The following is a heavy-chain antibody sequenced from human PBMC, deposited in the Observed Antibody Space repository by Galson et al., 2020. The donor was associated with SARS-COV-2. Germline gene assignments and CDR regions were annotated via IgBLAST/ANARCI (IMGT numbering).Heavy chain of an antibody. Sequence: SEPLTLPCTLSGAPISSYYWSWTPQPPGKGLEWIGYIYYSGSTNYNPSLKSRVTISVDTSKNQFSLKLSSVTAADTAVYYCARVTGGVDYGDYPSFDYWGQGTLVTVSS. V-gene: IGHV4-59*01. CDR2: IYYSGST. D-gene: IGHD4-17*01. CDR1: GAPISSYY. CDR3: ARVTGGVDYGDYPSFDY. J-gene: IGHJ4*02.